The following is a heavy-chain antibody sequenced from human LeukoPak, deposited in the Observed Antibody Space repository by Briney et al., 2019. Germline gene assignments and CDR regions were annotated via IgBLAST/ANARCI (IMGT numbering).Heavy chain of an antibody. CDR2: IRSKANSYAT. V-gene: IGHV3-73*01. CDR1: GFTFSGSA. J-gene: IGHJ6*03. CDR3: TSPVSTIVGATSYYYMDV. Sequence: GGSLRLSCAASGFTFSGSAMHWVRQASGKGLEWVGRIRSKANSYATAYAASVKGRFTIPRDDSKNTAYLQMNSLKTEDTAVYYCTSPVSTIVGATSYYYMDVWGKGTTVTVSS. D-gene: IGHD1-26*01.